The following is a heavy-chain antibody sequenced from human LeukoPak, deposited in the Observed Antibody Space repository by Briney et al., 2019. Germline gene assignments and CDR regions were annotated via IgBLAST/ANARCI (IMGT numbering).Heavy chain of an antibody. Sequence: SQTLSLTCTVSGGSTTSGTYYWSWVRQPAGKGLEWIGRIYTSGSTSYNPSLKSRVTISIDTSKNQFSLKLSSVTAADTATYYCARDYYYMDVWGKGTTVTVSS. CDR2: IYTSGST. CDR1: GGSTTSGTYY. CDR3: ARDYYYMDV. J-gene: IGHJ6*03. V-gene: IGHV4-61*02.